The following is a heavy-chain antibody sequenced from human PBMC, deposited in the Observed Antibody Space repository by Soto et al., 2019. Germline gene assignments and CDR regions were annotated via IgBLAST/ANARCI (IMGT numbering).Heavy chain of an antibody. Sequence: EVQLVESGGGLVQPGGSLRLSCAASGFTFSSYSMNWVRQAPGKGLEWVSSISSSSSTIYYADSVKGQFTISRDNAKNSLYLQMNSLRAEDTAVYYCARHPERIAQIGWFDPWGQGTLVTVSS. CDR2: ISSSSSTI. J-gene: IGHJ5*02. CDR3: ARHPERIAQIGWFDP. V-gene: IGHV3-48*01. CDR1: GFTFSSYS. D-gene: IGHD6-13*01.